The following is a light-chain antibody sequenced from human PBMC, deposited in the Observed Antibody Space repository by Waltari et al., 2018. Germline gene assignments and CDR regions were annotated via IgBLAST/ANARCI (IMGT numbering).Light chain of an antibody. CDR1: QSVYRSY. CDR2: GAS. Sequence: EVVLTQSPGTLSLSPGESATLSCRASQSVYRSYLAWYQHKPGQAPRLLIYGASNRATGIPDRFSGSGSGTDFTLTISRLEPEDVAVYYCQQCGSSPWTFGQGTKLEIK. CDR3: QQCGSSPWT. V-gene: IGKV3-20*01. J-gene: IGKJ2*02.